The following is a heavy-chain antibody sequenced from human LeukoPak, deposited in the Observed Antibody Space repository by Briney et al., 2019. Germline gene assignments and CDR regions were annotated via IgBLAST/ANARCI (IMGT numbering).Heavy chain of an antibody. J-gene: IGHJ4*02. CDR1: GYTFTSYY. CDR2: IIPSGGST. CDR3: ARGGLESSGRYY. V-gene: IGHV1-46*01. Sequence: ASVKVSCKASGYTFTSYYMHWVRQAPGQGLEWMGIIIPSGGSTSYAQKFQGRVTMTRDTSTSTVYMELNSLRPEDTGVYYCARGGLESSGRYYWGQGTLVTVSS. D-gene: IGHD6-19*01.